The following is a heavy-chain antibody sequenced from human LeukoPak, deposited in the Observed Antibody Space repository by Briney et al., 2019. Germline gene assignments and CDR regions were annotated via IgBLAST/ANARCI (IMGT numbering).Heavy chain of an antibody. CDR3: ASPPLH. Sequence: SETLSLTRAVYGGSFSGNYWSWIRQPPGKGLEWIGEINHSGSTNYNPSLKSRVTISVDTSKNQFSLKLSSVTAADTAVYYCASPPLHWGQGTLVTVSS. CDR2: INHSGST. V-gene: IGHV4-34*01. J-gene: IGHJ4*02. CDR1: GGSFSGNY.